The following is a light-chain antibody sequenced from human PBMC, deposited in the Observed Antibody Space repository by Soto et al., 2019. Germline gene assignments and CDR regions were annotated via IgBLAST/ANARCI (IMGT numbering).Light chain of an antibody. Sequence: DIQMTQSPSSLSASVGDTVIITCRASQTISVYLNWYQQKPGKAPKLLIYDASSLESGVPSRFSGSESGTEFTLTISGLHAEDFATYYCQQYNNFPLTFGGGTKVDIK. V-gene: IGKV1-5*01. CDR2: DAS. CDR3: QQYNNFPLT. J-gene: IGKJ4*01. CDR1: QTISVY.